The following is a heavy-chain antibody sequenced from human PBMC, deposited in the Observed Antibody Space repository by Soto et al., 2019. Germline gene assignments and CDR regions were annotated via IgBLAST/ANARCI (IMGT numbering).Heavy chain of an antibody. CDR2: VSIGGST. Sequence: GGSLRLSCAASGFTFSSYAMGWVRQGPGKGLEWVAVVSIGGSTHYADSVRGRFTISRDNSKDTLSLQMNSLTAEDTAVYFCAKRRGAGGHFDYWGQGALVTVSS. CDR3: AKRRGAGGHFDY. D-gene: IGHD2-15*01. J-gene: IGHJ4*02. CDR1: GFTFSSYA. V-gene: IGHV3-23*01.